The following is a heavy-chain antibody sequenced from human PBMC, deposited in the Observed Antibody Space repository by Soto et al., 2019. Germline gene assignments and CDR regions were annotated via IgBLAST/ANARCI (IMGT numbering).Heavy chain of an antibody. CDR3: ARGPSYYYDSSGYRNWFDP. CDR2: IIPIFGTA. J-gene: IGHJ5*02. D-gene: IGHD3-22*01. V-gene: IGHV1-69*12. CDR1: GGTFSSYA. Sequence: QVQLVQSGAEVKKPGSSVKVSCKASGGTFSSYAISWVRQAPGQGLEWMGGIIPIFGTANYAQKFQVRVTITADESTSTGYMELSSLRSEDTAVYYCARGPSYYYDSSGYRNWFDPWGQGTLVTVSS.